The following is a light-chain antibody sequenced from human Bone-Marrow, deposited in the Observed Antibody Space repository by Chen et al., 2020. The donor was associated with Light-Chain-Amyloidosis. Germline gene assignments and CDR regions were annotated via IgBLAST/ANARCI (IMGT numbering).Light chain of an antibody. CDR2: RDT. CDR1: DLPTKY. Sequence: SYERTQPPSVADSPRQTARIPCSGDDLPTKYAYWYQQKPGQAPVLVIHRDTERPSGISERFSGSSSGTTATLTISGVQAEDEADYHCQSADSSGTYEVIFGGGTKLTVL. V-gene: IGLV3-25*03. J-gene: IGLJ2*01. CDR3: QSADSSGTYEVI.